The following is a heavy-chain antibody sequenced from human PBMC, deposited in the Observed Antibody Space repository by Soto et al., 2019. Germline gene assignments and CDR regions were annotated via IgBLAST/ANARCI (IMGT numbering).Heavy chain of an antibody. CDR1: GGSISSYY. CDR2: IYYSGST. J-gene: IGHJ6*02. Sequence: LSLTCTVSGGSISSYYWSWIRQPPGKGLEWIGYIYYSGSTNYNPSLKSRVTISVDTSKNQFSLKLSSVTAADTAVYYCAGITMVRGAYYYYGMDVWGQGTTVTVSS. V-gene: IGHV4-59*01. CDR3: AGITMVRGAYYYYGMDV. D-gene: IGHD3-10*01.